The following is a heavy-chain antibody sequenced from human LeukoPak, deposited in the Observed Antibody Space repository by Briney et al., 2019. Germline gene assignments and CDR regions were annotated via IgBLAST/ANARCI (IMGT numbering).Heavy chain of an antibody. J-gene: IGHJ4*02. V-gene: IGHV3-48*03. Sequence: GGCLRLSCAASGFTFSSYEMNWVRQAPGKGLEWVSYISSSGSTIYYADSVKGRFTISRDNAKNSLYLQMNSLRAEDTAVYYCARDPSQPYSSPYYFDYWGQGTLVTVSS. CDR3: ARDPSQPYSSPYYFDY. CDR1: GFTFSSYE. D-gene: IGHD6-19*01. CDR2: ISSSGSTI.